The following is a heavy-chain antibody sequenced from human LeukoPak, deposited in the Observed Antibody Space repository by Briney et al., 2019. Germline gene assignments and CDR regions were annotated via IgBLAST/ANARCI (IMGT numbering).Heavy chain of an antibody. CDR2: ISSSGSTR. CDR1: GFTFSSYE. J-gene: IGHJ5*02. V-gene: IGHV3-48*03. Sequence: PGGSLRLSCAASGFTFSSYEMNWVRQAPGKGLEWVSYISSSGSTRYYADSVKGRFTISRDNAKNSLYLQMNSLRAEDTAVYYCARGSSGTAVRGVSWAWFDPWGQGTLVTVSS. D-gene: IGHD3-10*01. CDR3: ARGSSGTAVRGVSWAWFDP.